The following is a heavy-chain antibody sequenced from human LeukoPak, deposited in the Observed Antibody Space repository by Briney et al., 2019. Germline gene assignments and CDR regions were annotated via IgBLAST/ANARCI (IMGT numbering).Heavy chain of an antibody. CDR3: ARRLTQYDCFDP. D-gene: IGHD2-2*01. J-gene: IGHJ5*02. CDR1: GDSVSSNSAA. Sequence: SQTLSLTCAISGDSVSSNSAAWNWIRQSPSRGLEWLGRTYYRSTWYNDYAVSVRGRITVNPDTSKNQFSLHLDSVTPEDTAVYYCARRLTQYDCFDPWGQGILVTVSS. CDR2: TYYRSTWYN. V-gene: IGHV6-1*01.